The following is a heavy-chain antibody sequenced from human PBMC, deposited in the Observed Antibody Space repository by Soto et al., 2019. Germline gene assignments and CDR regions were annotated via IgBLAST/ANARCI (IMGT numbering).Heavy chain of an antibody. CDR3: GRDRNGPIG. V-gene: IGHV3-74*03. J-gene: IGHJ4*02. CDR2: INDDGSST. D-gene: IGHD3-10*01. Sequence: EIQLVESGGGLVQPGGSLRLSCAASGITFSNYWMHWARQVPGKGLVWVSHINDDGSSTKFADSVKGRFTISRDNAKNTLYLQMSALRVEDTAVYYCGRDRNGPIGWGQGTLVTVSS. CDR1: GITFSNYW.